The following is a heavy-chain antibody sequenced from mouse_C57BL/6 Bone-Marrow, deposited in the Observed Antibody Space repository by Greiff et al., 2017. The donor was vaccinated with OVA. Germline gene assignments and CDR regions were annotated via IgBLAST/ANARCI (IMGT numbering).Heavy chain of an antibody. J-gene: IGHJ2*01. CDR1: GYTFTSYW. D-gene: IGHD4-1*01. Sequence: EVQLVESGTVLARPGASVKMSCKTSGYTFTSYWMHWVKQRPGQGLEWIGAIYPGNSDTSYNQKFKGKAKLTAVTSASTAYMELSSLTNEDSAVYYCTRSPLALGYYFDYWGQGTTLTVSS. CDR3: TRSPLALGYYFDY. CDR2: IYPGNSDT. V-gene: IGHV1-5*01.